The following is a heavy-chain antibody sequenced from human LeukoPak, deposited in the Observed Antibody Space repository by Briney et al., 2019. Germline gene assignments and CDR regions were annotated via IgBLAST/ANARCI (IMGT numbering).Heavy chain of an antibody. D-gene: IGHD1-1*01. CDR3: AKGQLFPLPFYYYYHMDV. J-gene: IGHJ6*03. CDR2: ISGSGGST. CDR1: GFTFSSYA. V-gene: IGHV3-23*01. Sequence: GGSLRLSCAASGFTFSSYAMSWVRQAPGKGLEWVSAISGSGGSTYYADSVKGRFTISRDNSKNTLYLQMNSLRAEDTAVYYCAKGQLFPLPFYYYYHMDVWGKGTTVTVSS.